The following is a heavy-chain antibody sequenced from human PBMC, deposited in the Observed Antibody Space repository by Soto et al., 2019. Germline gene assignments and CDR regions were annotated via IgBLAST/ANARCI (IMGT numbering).Heavy chain of an antibody. D-gene: IGHD2-15*01. CDR2: ISGSGGST. CDR3: VKKRYCRGGSCYINWFDP. CDR1: GFTFSSYA. Sequence: EVQLLESGGGLVQPGGSLRLSCAASGFTFSSYAMSWVRQAPGKGLEWVSAISGSGGSTYYADSVKGRFTISRDKSKNTLYLQMNSLRAEDTAVYDCVKKRYCRGGSCYINWFDPWGQGTLVTVSS. J-gene: IGHJ5*02. V-gene: IGHV3-23*01.